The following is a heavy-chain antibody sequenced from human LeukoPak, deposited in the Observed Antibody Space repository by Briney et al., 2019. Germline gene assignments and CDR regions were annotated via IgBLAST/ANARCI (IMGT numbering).Heavy chain of an antibody. CDR2: IYYSGTT. J-gene: IGHJ5*02. CDR1: GGSISSGGYY. CDR3: ARSGTVTTWNS. Sequence: SETLSLTCTVSGGSISSGGYYWSWIRQHPGKGLEWIGYIYYSGTTYYNPSLKSRVSISLDTSKNQFSLTLSSVTAADTAVYYCARSGTVTTWNSWGQGTLVTVSS. V-gene: IGHV4-31*03. D-gene: IGHD4-17*01.